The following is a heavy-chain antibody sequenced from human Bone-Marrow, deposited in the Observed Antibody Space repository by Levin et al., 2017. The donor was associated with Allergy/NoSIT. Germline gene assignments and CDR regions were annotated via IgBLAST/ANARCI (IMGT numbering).Heavy chain of an antibody. D-gene: IGHD6-13*01. CDR1: GGSISSGGYY. Sequence: RSQTLSLTCTVSGGSISSGGYYWSWIRQHPGKGLEWIGYIYYSGSTYYNPSLKSRVTISVDTSKNQFSLKLSSVTAADTAVYYCARGATIAAAGRRFDYWGQGTLVTVSS. CDR3: ARGATIAAAGRRFDY. CDR2: IYYSGST. J-gene: IGHJ4*02. V-gene: IGHV4-31*03.